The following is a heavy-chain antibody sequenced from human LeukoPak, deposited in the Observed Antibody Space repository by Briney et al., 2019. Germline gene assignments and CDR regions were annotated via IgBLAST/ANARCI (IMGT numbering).Heavy chain of an antibody. CDR1: GFIFSSYS. Sequence: PGGSLRLSGAASGFIFSSYSMNWVRQAPGKGLEWVSSINSDSRLMYYAESVKGRFTISRDNARNSLYLQMNSLRAEDTAVYYCVRDLFDDYSLDYWGQGTLVTVSS. V-gene: IGHV3-21*01. CDR2: INSDSRLM. J-gene: IGHJ4*02. CDR3: VRDLFDDYSLDY. D-gene: IGHD3-16*01.